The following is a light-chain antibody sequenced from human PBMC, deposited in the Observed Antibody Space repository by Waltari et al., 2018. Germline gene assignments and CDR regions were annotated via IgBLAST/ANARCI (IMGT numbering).Light chain of an antibody. CDR2: GIS. CDR1: TTIIGASSD. J-gene: IGLJ3*02. CDR3: QSYDSSLGSVV. V-gene: IGLV1-40*01. Sequence: QSVLTQPPSVSRAPGHRLTISCSGSTTIIGASSDVQGYQQPPGTAPNLLYDGISGRPSGVPNRFSHSKSGASASLAITGLQADDEGHYYCQSYDSSLGSVVFGGGTKLTVL.